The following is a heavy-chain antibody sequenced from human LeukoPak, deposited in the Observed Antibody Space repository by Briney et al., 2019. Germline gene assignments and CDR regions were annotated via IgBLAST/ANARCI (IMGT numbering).Heavy chain of an antibody. CDR1: GGSISSGGYS. CDR3: VREARTRSGWPYFDS. CDR2: IYHSGTT. J-gene: IGHJ4*02. D-gene: IGHD6-25*01. Sequence: SETLSLTCAVSGGSISSGGYSWSWIRQPPGKGLEWIGEIYHSGTTKYNPSLMSRVTMSTDKSQNEFSLKLSSVTAADTAVYYCVREARTRSGWPYFDSWGQGTLVTVSP. V-gene: IGHV4-30-2*01.